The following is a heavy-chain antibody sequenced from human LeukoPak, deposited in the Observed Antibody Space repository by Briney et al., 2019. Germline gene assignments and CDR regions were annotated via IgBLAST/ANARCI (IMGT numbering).Heavy chain of an antibody. CDR3: ARDNTIFVPSHYWFDP. J-gene: IGHJ5*02. V-gene: IGHV4-4*07. D-gene: IGHD3-3*01. Sequence: PSETLSLTCTVSGGSISSYYWSWIRQPAGKGLEWIGRIYTSGSTNYYPSLKSRVTMSVDTSKNQFSLKLSSVTAADTAVYYCARDNTIFVPSHYWFDPWGQGTLVTVSS. CDR2: IYTSGST. CDR1: GGSISSYY.